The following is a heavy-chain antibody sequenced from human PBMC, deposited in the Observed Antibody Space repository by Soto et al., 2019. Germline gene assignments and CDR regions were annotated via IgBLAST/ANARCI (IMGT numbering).Heavy chain of an antibody. Sequence: GGSLRLSCAASGFTFSSYAMSWVRQAPGKGLEWVSAISGSGGSTYYADSVKGRFTISRDNSKNTLYLQMNSLRAEDTAVYYCAKDRARYCSSTSCYPCDYWGQGTLVTVSS. CDR3: AKDRARYCSSTSCYPCDY. J-gene: IGHJ4*02. CDR2: ISGSGGST. V-gene: IGHV3-23*01. D-gene: IGHD2-2*01. CDR1: GFTFSSYA.